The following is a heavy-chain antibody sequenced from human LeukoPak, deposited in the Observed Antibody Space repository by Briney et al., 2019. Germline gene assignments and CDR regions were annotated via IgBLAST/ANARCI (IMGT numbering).Heavy chain of an antibody. D-gene: IGHD3-10*01. CDR3: ARGRAAGTFLSLDAFDI. V-gene: IGHV3-30*04. CDR2: ISFDGSDK. Sequence: PGGSLRLSCTASGFTFSTYAMHWVRQAPGKGLEWVTVISFDGSDKYYADSVKGRFTISRDNSQNTVYLQMSSLRAEDTAVYLCARGRAAGTFLSLDAFDIWGQGTMVTVSS. CDR1: GFTFSTYA. J-gene: IGHJ3*02.